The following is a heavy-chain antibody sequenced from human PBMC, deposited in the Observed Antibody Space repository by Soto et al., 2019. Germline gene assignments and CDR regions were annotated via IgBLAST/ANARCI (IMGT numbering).Heavy chain of an antibody. CDR3: ARDDDYEANAFDY. CDR1: GFTFGRYG. CDR2: IWNDGIRK. J-gene: IGHJ4*02. V-gene: IGHV3-33*01. D-gene: IGHD3-22*01. Sequence: GGSLRLSCAASGFTFGRYGMHWVRQAPGKGLEWVALIWNDGIRKVYVDSVKGRFTISRDNSKNTLDLQMNSLRAEDTAVYYCARDDDYEANAFDYWGPGTLVTVS.